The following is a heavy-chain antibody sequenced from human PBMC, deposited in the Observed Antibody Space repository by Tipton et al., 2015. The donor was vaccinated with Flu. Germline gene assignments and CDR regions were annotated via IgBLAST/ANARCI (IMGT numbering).Heavy chain of an antibody. V-gene: IGHV4-59*12. J-gene: IGHJ4*02. CDR3: ARDPSLGMPDYFDS. Sequence: GLVKPSETLSLTCTASGGSIGSYYWNWIRQPPGEGLEWIGYIYNSEYTKYNPSLKSRVTISVDTSKKQFSLQLRSVTAADTAVYYCARDPSLGMPDYFDSWGQGILVTASS. D-gene: IGHD2-2*01. CDR2: IYNSEYT. CDR1: GGSIGSYY.